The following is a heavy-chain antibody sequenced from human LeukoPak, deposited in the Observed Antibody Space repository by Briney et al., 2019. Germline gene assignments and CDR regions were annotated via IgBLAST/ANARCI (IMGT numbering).Heavy chain of an antibody. CDR3: ARSYSNYVHWYFDL. D-gene: IGHD4-11*01. J-gene: IGHJ2*01. V-gene: IGHV4-4*02. CDR1: GVSISSSNW. Sequence: PSETLSLTCAVSGVSISSSNWWSWVRQPPGKGLEWIGEIYHSGSTNYNPSLKSRVIISVDKSSNQFSLNLSSVTAADTAVYYCARSYSNYVHWYFDLWGRGALVTVSS. CDR2: IYHSGST.